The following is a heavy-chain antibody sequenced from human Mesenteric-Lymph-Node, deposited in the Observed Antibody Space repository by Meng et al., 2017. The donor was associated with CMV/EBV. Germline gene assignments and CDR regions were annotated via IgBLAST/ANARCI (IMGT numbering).Heavy chain of an antibody. CDR1: GGSISSYY. CDR3: ARIRGSSVLDY. D-gene: IGHD6-6*01. V-gene: IGHV4-59*01. Sequence: SCTVSGGSISSYYWSWIRQPPGKGLEWIGCIYHSGSTNYNPSLKSRVTVSIDTSKKQFSLKLSSVTAADTAVYYCARIRGSSVLDYWGQGTLVTVSS. CDR2: IYHSGST. J-gene: IGHJ4*02.